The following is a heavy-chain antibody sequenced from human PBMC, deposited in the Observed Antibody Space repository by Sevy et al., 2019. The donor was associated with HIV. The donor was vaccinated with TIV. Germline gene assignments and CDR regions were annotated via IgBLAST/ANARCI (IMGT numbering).Heavy chain of an antibody. CDR2: ISSSSSYI. J-gene: IGHJ3*02. CDR3: ARVVVPAVGAFDI. CDR1: GFTFSSYS. D-gene: IGHD2-2*01. Sequence: GGSLRLSCAASGFTFSSYSMNWVRQAPGKGLEWVSSISSSSSYIYYADSVKGRFTISRDNAKKSLYLQMNSLRAEDTAVYYCARVVVPAVGAFDIWGQGTMVTVSS. V-gene: IGHV3-21*01.